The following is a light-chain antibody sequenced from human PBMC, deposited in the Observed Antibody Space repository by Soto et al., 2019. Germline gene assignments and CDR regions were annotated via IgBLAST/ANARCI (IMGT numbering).Light chain of an antibody. Sequence: DIQMTQSPSTLSASIGDRVTITCRASQIISSWLAWYQQKPGKAPKLLIYDVSTLHSGVPSRFSGSGSGTEFALTISSLQPDDSATYYCQQYFSYYRTFGQGTKVDIK. CDR1: QIISSW. V-gene: IGKV1-5*01. CDR3: QQYFSYYRT. CDR2: DVS. J-gene: IGKJ1*01.